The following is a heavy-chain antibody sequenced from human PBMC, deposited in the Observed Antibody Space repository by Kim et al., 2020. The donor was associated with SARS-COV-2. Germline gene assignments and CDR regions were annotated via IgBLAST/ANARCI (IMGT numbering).Heavy chain of an antibody. CDR2: INIGNGKA. J-gene: IGHJ4*02. Sequence: ASVKVSCKDSGKTIVNNGLHWLRQAPGERPEWIGWINIGNGKADYSRKFRGRVTVTWDPSANTGYMELTTLTSEDTSIYYCAKPEGFVWLATFHYWGQGTPVTVSS. CDR3: AKPEGFVWLATFHY. V-gene: IGHV1-3*04. CDR1: GKTIVNNG. D-gene: IGHD2-21*01.